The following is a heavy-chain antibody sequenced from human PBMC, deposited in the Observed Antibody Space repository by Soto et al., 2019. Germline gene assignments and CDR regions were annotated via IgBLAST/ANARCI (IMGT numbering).Heavy chain of an antibody. V-gene: IGHV4-34*01. CDR1: GGSFGGYY. J-gene: IGHJ5*02. CDR2: INHSGST. Sequence: QVQLQQWGAGLLKPSETLSLTCAVYGGSFGGYYWSWIRQPPGKGLEWIGEINHSGSTNYNPSLKSRVTISVDTSKNQFSLKLSSVTAADTAVYYCAATTSTSAPFDPWGQGTLVTVSS. CDR3: AATTSTSAPFDP. D-gene: IGHD1-26*01.